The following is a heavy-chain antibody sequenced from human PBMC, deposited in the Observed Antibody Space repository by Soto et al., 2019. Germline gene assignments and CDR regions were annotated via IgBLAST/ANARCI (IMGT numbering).Heavy chain of an antibody. V-gene: IGHV2-5*01. CDR3: AHRLEENNYDFWSGYLYYYYGMDV. CDR2: IYWNDDK. CDR1: GFSLSTSGVG. J-gene: IGHJ6*02. D-gene: IGHD3-3*01. Sequence: PTLVNPTQTLTLTCTFSGFSLSTSGVGVGWIRQPPGKALEWLALIYWNDDKRYSPSLKSRLTITKDTSKNQVVLTMTNMDPVDTATYYCAHRLEENNYDFWSGYLYYYYGMDVWGQGTTVTVSS.